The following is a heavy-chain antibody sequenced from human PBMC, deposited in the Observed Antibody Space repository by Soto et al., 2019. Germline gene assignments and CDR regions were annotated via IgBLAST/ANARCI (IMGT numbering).Heavy chain of an antibody. Sequence: GASVKVSCKASGYTFSHYGIGWVRQAPGKGLEWMGWISAYNGNRHFAEVLRGRITMTTNTSTSTAYMELTSLRSEDTAVYYCARGLLTGNYGIDVWGQGTTVTVSS. CDR1: GYTFSHYG. D-gene: IGHD2-15*01. J-gene: IGHJ6*02. CDR3: ARGLLTGNYGIDV. CDR2: ISAYNGNR. V-gene: IGHV1-18*01.